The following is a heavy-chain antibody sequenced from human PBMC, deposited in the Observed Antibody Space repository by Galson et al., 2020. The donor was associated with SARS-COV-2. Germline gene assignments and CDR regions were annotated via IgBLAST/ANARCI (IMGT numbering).Heavy chain of an antibody. Sequence: PGGSLRLSCAASGFTFSNYGMHWVRQAPGKGLEWVALILYDGNNQFYADSVKGRFTISRDNSNNMLYLQMSSLRVEDTAVYYCAKRTMTTEFDYWGQGTLVTVSS. CDR3: AKRTMTTEFDY. CDR1: GFTFSNYG. CDR2: ILYDGNNQ. J-gene: IGHJ4*02. D-gene: IGHD3-3*01. V-gene: IGHV3-30*18.